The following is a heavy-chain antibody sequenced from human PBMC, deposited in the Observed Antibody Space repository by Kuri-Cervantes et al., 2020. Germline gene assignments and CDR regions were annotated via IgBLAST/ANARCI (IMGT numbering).Heavy chain of an antibody. CDR3: ASNIYYDRSGYSLWGMDV. D-gene: IGHD3-22*01. CDR2: IYHSGST. J-gene: IGHJ6*02. V-gene: IGHV4-39*01. CDR1: GGSISSSSYY. Sequence: AGSLRLSCTVAGGSISSSSYYWGWIRQPPGKGLEWIGSIYHSGSTYYNPSLKSRVTISVATSKNQFSLKLSSVTAADTAVYYCASNIYYDRSGYSLWGMDVWGQGTTVTVSS.